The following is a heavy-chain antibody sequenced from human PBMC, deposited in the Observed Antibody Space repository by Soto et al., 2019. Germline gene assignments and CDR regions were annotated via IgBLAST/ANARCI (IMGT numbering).Heavy chain of an antibody. CDR2: ISSSSTI. CDR1: GFTLSTSA. CDR3: ARSYYDSSGYSNWFDP. Sequence: GGALRLSCKVSGFTLSTSAMNWVRQAPGKGLEWVSYISSSSTIYYADSVKGRFTISRDNAKNSLYLQMNSLRDEDTAVYYCARSYYDSSGYSNWFDPWGQGTLVTVSS. V-gene: IGHV3-48*02. D-gene: IGHD3-22*01. J-gene: IGHJ5*02.